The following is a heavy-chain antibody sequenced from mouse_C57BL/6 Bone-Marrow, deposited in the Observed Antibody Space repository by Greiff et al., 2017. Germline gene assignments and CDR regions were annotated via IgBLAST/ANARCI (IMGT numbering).Heavy chain of an antibody. D-gene: IGHD2-3*01. V-gene: IGHV5-17*01. Sequence: EVKLMESGGGLVKPGGSLKLSCAASGFTFSDYGMHWVRQAPEKGLEWVAYIRSGSSTIYYADTVKGRFTISRDNAKHTLFLQMTSLRSEDTAMYYCARRYYDDWGQGTTLTVSS. J-gene: IGHJ2*01. CDR2: IRSGSSTI. CDR1: GFTFSDYG. CDR3: ARRYYDD.